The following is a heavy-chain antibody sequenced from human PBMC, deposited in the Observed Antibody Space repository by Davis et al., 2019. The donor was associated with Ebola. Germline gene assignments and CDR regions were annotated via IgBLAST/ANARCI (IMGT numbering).Heavy chain of an antibody. J-gene: IGHJ6*02. Sequence: GESLKISCAASGFTFSDYYMSWIRQAPGKGLEWVANIKQDGSEKYYVDSVKGRFTISRDNAKNSLYLQMNSLRAEDTAVYYCARLILDYGGILRGDNAMDVWGQGTTVTVSS. V-gene: IGHV3-7*01. CDR3: ARLILDYGGILRGDNAMDV. CDR2: IKQDGSEK. CDR1: GFTFSDYY. D-gene: IGHD4-23*01.